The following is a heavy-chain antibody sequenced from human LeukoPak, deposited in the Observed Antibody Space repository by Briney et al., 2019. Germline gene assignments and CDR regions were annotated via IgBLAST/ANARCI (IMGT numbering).Heavy chain of an antibody. V-gene: IGHV1-8*01. CDR3: ARGQLADFWSGYRYYYYGMDV. CDR1: GYTFTSYD. CDR2: MNPNSGNT. Sequence: ASVKVSCKASGYTFTSYDINWVRQATGQGLEWMGWMNPNSGNTGYAQKFQGRVTMTRNTSISTAYMELSSLRSEDTAVYYCARGQLADFWSGYRYYYYGMDVWGQGTTVTVSS. J-gene: IGHJ6*02. D-gene: IGHD3-3*01.